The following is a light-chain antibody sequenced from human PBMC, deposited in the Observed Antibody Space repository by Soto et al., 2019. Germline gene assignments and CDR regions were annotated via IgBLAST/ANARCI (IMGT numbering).Light chain of an antibody. V-gene: IGKV3-20*01. CDR2: GAS. J-gene: IGKJ1*01. CDR1: QSVSSSY. CDR3: QQYGSSPT. Sequence: ILLTQSPGTLSLPPGERATLSCGASQSVSSSYLAWYQQKPGHAPRLLIYGASSRATGIPDRLSGSGSGTDFTLTISRLEPEEFPVYYCQQYGSSPTFGQGTKVDIK.